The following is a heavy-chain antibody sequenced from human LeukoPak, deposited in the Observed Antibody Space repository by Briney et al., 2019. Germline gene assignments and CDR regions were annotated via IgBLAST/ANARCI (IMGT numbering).Heavy chain of an antibody. Sequence: GGSLRLSCAASGFTFSSYAMPWVRQAPGKGLEWEAVISYDGSNKYYAASVKGRFTISRDNSKNTLYLQMNSLRAEDTAVYYCARDALTSKRGKGYYYYYMDVWGKGTTVTVSS. CDR2: ISYDGSNK. V-gene: IGHV3-30*04. CDR3: ARDALTSKRGKGYYYYYMDV. D-gene: IGHD3-10*01. J-gene: IGHJ6*03. CDR1: GFTFSSYA.